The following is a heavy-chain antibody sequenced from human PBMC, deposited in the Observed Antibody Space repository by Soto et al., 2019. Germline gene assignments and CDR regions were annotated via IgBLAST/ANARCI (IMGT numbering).Heavy chain of an antibody. Sequence: GGSLRLSCAASGFTFSNYAMSWVRQAPGKGLEWVSGITNSGGGTYYADSVKGRFTISRDNSRNTLYLQMNSLTAEDTAVYFCAKSGLIGPWGYYYGTDVWGQGTTVTVSS. J-gene: IGHJ6*02. CDR3: AKSGLIGPWGYYYGTDV. CDR2: ITNSGGGT. V-gene: IGHV3-23*01. D-gene: IGHD2-21*01. CDR1: GFTFSNYA.